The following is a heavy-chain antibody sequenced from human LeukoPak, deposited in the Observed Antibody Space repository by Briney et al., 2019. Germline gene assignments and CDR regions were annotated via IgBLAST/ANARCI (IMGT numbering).Heavy chain of an antibody. D-gene: IGHD3-22*01. V-gene: IGHV1-46*01. Sequence: ASVKVSCKASGYIFTGYYMHWVRQAPGQGLEWMGIINPSGGSTSYAQKFQGRVTMTRDMSTSTVYMELSSLRSEDTAVYYCARAEIGYDSSGYEYFQHWGQGTLVTVSS. CDR2: INPSGGST. J-gene: IGHJ1*01. CDR3: ARAEIGYDSSGYEYFQH. CDR1: GYIFTGYY.